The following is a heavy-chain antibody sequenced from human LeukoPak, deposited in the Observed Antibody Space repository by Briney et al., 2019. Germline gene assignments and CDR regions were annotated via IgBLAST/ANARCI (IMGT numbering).Heavy chain of an antibody. CDR1: GFTLSSYS. J-gene: IGHJ4*02. V-gene: IGHV3-21*01. D-gene: IGHD1-26*01. CDR2: ISSSSSYI. CDR3: SRAVGSSPYY. Sequence: GGSLRLSCAASGFTLSSYSMNWVRQAPGKGLEWVSSISSSSSYIYYADSVKGRFTISRDNAKNTLYLHMHNLTVGDTAVYYCSRAVGSSPYYWGQGALVTVSS.